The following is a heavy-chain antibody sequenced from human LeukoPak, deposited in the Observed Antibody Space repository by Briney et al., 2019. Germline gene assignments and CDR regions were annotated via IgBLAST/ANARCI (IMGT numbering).Heavy chain of an antibody. D-gene: IGHD2-21*02. V-gene: IGHV3-23*01. J-gene: IGHJ4*02. CDR2: IGGGGGST. CDR1: GLTFSSYA. Sequence: PGGSLRLSCAASGLTFSSYAMSWVRQAPGKGLEWVSTIGGGGGSTYYADPVKGRFTISRDNSKNTLYLQMNSLRAEDTAVYYCARRTATQNFDYWGQGTLVTVSS. CDR3: ARRTATQNFDY.